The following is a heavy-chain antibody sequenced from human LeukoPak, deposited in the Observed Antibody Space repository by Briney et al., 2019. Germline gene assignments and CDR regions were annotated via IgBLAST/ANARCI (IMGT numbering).Heavy chain of an antibody. CDR1: GFTVSSYY. CDR3: ARARPADL. V-gene: IGHV3-53*01. Sequence: GASLRLSCAASGFTVSSYYMSWVRQAPGKGLKCVSVFHSGGSTYYADSVKGRFTISRDNSKNTLYLQMNSLRAEDTAVYYCARARPADLWGRGTLVTVSS. J-gene: IGHJ2*01. D-gene: IGHD6-25*01. CDR2: FHSGGST.